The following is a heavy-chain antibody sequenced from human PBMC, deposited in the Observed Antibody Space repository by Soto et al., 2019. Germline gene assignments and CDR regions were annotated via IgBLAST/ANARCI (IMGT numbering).Heavy chain of an antibody. CDR3: ARSMYDSSGYYPYYFDY. CDR2: IYYSGST. CDR1: GGSISSYY. Sequence: SETLSLTCTVSGGSISSYYWSWIRQPPGKGLEWIGYIYYSGSTNYNPSLKSRVTISVDTSKNQFSLKLSSVTAADTAVYYCARSMYDSSGYYPYYFDYWGQGTLGSVSS. J-gene: IGHJ4*02. V-gene: IGHV4-59*01. D-gene: IGHD3-22*01.